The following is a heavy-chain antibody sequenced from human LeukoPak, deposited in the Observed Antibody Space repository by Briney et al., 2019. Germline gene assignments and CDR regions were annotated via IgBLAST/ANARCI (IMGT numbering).Heavy chain of an antibody. CDR3: ARGGQESMVRGVLGS. V-gene: IGHV3-74*01. Sequence: PGGSLRLSCAASGFTFSNYWMHWVRQVPGRGLVWVSRINSDGSSPSYADSVKGRFTISRDNAKNTLYLQMNSLRVEDTAVYHSARGGQESMVRGVLGSWGQGTLVTVSS. CDR1: GFTFSNYW. J-gene: IGHJ1*01. D-gene: IGHD3-10*01. CDR2: INSDGSSP.